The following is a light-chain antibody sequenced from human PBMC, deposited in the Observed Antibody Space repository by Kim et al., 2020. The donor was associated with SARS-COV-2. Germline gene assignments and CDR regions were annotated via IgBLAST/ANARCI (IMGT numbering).Light chain of an antibody. V-gene: IGKV3-15*01. CDR3: QQHITWPGEGT. CDR1: QNVKFN. J-gene: IGKJ5*01. Sequence: PGGRVTLSCRASQNVKFNLVWYQQRPGQVPRPLICGASTRATGVPARFSGSGSGTEVTLTINSVQSEEVAVYYCQQHITWPGEGTFGQGTRLEIK. CDR2: GAS.